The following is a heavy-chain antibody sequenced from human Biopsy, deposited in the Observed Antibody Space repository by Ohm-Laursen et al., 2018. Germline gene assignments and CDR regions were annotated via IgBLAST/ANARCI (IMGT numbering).Heavy chain of an antibody. D-gene: IGHD3-10*01. CDR2: VHPNSGAA. CDR1: GYTFNNYF. J-gene: IGHJ4*02. CDR3: ARDRMTDVFGGPTRTDVFDS. V-gene: IGHV1-2*02. Sequence: ASVKVSCKASGYTFNNYFIHWVRQSPGQGLEWMGWVHPNSGAANSAEKFRGRVTLTRDTSIGAVYIELRRLKSDDAAVYYCARDRMTDVFGGPTRTDVFDSWGQGTPVTVSS.